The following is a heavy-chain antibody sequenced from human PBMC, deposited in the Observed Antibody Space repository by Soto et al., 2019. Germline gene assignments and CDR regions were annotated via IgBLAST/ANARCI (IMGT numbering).Heavy chain of an antibody. D-gene: IGHD1-1*01. CDR2: INHRGSM. V-gene: IGHV4-34*01. J-gene: IGHJ4*01. Sequence: NPSGTLSLTCAVYGVSFLDYYWDGIRQTPGKGLEWIGEINHRGSMNYNPSLKSRVNISIDTSREQFSLNLTSVTAADTAIYYCARGGFGSYWNPIDHWVQGSLVTVSS. CDR3: ARGGFGSYWNPIDH. CDR1: GVSFLDYY.